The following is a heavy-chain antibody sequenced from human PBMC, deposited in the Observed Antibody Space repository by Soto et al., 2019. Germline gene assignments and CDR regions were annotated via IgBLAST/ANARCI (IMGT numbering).Heavy chain of an antibody. CDR2: INHSGST. J-gene: IGHJ5*02. D-gene: IGHD3-16*01. CDR1: GGSFSGYY. CDR3: ARGLPPYYDYVWGSYRRGNWFDP. V-gene: IGHV4-34*01. Sequence: SETLSLTCAVYGGSFSGYYWSWIRQPPGKGLEWIGEINHSGSTNYNPSLKSRVTISVDPSKNQFSLKLSSLTAADTAVYYCARGLPPYYDYVWGSYRRGNWFDPWGQGTLVTVSS.